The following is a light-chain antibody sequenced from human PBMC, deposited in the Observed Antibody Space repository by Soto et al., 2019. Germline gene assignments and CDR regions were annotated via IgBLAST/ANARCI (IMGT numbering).Light chain of an antibody. J-gene: IGKJ1*01. CDR2: GAS. V-gene: IGKV3D-20*02. Sequence: EIILTQSPDTLSLSPGERATLSCRTIQTVSSNYLTWYQQKPGQAPRLLIYGASSRATGTPARFSGSGSGTDFTLTISSLEPEDFAVYYCQQRSNWPPWTFGQGTKVDIK. CDR1: QTVSSNY. CDR3: QQRSNWPPWT.